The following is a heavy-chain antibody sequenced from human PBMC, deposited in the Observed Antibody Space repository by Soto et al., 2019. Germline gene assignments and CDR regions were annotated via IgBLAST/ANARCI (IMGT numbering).Heavy chain of an antibody. J-gene: IGHJ6*02. Sequence: SGKVSFKASGYTFTGYYMHWVRQAPGQGLEWMGWINPNSGGTNYAQKFQGRVTMTRDTSISTAYMELSRLRSDDTAVYYCAREETERITMIVVVIYGMDVWGQGTKVTVYS. CDR1: GYTFTGYY. CDR2: INPNSGGT. CDR3: AREETERITMIVVVIYGMDV. V-gene: IGHV1-2*02. D-gene: IGHD3-22*01.